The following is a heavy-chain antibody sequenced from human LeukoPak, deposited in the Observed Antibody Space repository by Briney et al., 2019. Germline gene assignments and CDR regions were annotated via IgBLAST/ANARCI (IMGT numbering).Heavy chain of an antibody. J-gene: IGHJ4*02. CDR2: IKQDGSEK. V-gene: IGHV3-7*01. CDR1: GFTFSSYA. Sequence: GGSLRLSCAASGFTFSSYAMTWVRQAPGKGLEWVANIKQDGSEKYYVDSVKGRFIISRDNAKNSLYVQMNSLRAEDTAVYYCARDNWSPGYFDYWGQGTLVTVSS. D-gene: IGHD3-3*01. CDR3: ARDNWSPGYFDY.